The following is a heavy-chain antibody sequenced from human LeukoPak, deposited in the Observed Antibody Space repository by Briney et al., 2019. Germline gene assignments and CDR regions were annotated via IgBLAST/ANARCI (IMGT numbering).Heavy chain of an antibody. CDR2: IYYSGST. CDR1: GGSISSSSYY. CDR3: ARDKHYYDSSGYYFDY. J-gene: IGHJ4*02. V-gene: IGHV4-39*07. D-gene: IGHD3-22*01. Sequence: PSETPSLTCTVSGGSISSSSYYWGWIRQPPGKGLEWIGSIYYSGSTYYNPSLKSRVTISVDTSKNQFSLKLSSVTAADTAVYYCARDKHYYDSSGYYFDYWGQGTLVTVSS.